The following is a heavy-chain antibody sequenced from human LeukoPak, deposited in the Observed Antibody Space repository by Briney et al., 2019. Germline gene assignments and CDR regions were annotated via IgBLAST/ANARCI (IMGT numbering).Heavy chain of an antibody. CDR1: GGSISSGSYY. Sequence: SETLSLTCTLSGGSISSGSYYWSWIRQPAGKGLEWIGRIYTSGSTNYNPSLKSRVTISVDTSKNQFSLKLSSVTAADTAVYYCARQRIQLWLSPRERAIGYWGQGTLVTVSS. J-gene: IGHJ4*02. CDR2: IYTSGST. V-gene: IGHV4-61*02. D-gene: IGHD5-18*01. CDR3: ARQRIQLWLSPRERAIGY.